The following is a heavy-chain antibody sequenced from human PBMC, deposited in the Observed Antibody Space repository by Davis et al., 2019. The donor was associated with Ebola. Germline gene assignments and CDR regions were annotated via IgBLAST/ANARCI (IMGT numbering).Heavy chain of an antibody. D-gene: IGHD3-22*01. J-gene: IGHJ4*02. CDR1: GFTVSSNY. CDR3: AIHRYYYDSSGYYVGGFDY. CDR2: IYSGGST. Sequence: GESLKISCAASGFTVSSNYMSWVRQAPGKGLEWVSVIYSGGSTYYADSVKGRFTISRDNSKNTLYLQMNSLRAEDTAVYYCAIHRYYYDSSGYYVGGFDYWGQGTLVTVSS. V-gene: IGHV3-53*01.